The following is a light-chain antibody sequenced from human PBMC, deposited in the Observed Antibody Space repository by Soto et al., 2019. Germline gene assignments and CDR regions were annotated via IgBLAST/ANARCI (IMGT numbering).Light chain of an antibody. CDR1: QSISSSY. CDR3: YHYGSAPMFT. Sequence: EIVLTQSPGTLSLSPGERATLSCRASQSISSSYLAWYQQKPGQAPRLLIYGASRRATDIPDRFSGSGSGTDFTLTISRLEPEDVAVDSYYHYGSAPMFTFVPGTKVDIK. CDR2: GAS. J-gene: IGKJ3*01. V-gene: IGKV3-20*01.